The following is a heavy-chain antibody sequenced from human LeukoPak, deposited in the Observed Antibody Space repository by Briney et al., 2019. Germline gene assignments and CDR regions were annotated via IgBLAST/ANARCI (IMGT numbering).Heavy chain of an antibody. CDR1: GFTFSSNG. CDR3: ARVGYDFWSGSKDYYYMDV. D-gene: IGHD3-3*01. Sequence: GGSLRLSCVASGFTFSSNGMHWVRQAPGKGLEWVSYISSSSSTIYYADSVKGRSTISRDNAKNSLYLQMNSLRAEDTAVYYCARVGYDFWSGSKDYYYMDVWGKGTTVTVSS. V-gene: IGHV3-48*01. CDR2: ISSSSSTI. J-gene: IGHJ6*03.